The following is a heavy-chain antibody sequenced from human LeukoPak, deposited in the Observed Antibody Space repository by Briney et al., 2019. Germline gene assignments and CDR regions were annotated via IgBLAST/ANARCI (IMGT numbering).Heavy chain of an antibody. D-gene: IGHD6-19*01. CDR3: ARWTYRSAWGVVERVDY. Sequence: PGGSLRLSCAVSGFTFSSYAMHWVRRAPGKGLEWVAVISYDGSNEYYADSVKGRFTISRDNSKNTLYLQMNSLRAEDTAVYYCARWTYRSAWGVVERVDYWGQGTLVTVS. J-gene: IGHJ4*02. CDR1: GFTFSSYA. V-gene: IGHV3-30-3*01. CDR2: ISYDGSNE.